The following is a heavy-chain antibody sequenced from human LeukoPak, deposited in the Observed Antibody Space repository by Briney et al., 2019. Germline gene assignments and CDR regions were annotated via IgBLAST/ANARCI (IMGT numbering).Heavy chain of an antibody. D-gene: IGHD3-10*01. CDR1: GDSISSGDYY. CDR3: ARGTGYYSYMDV. Sequence: SETLSLTCTVSGDSISSGDYYWSWIRQPPGKGLEWIGYIYNSGSTYYNPSLKSRVTISADTSKNQFSLQLSSVTAADTAVYYCARGTGYYSYMDVWGKGTTVTVSS. V-gene: IGHV4-30-4*08. J-gene: IGHJ6*03. CDR2: IYNSGST.